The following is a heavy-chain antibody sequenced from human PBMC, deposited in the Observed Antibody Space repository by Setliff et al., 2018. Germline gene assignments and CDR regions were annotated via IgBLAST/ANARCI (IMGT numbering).Heavy chain of an antibody. V-gene: IGHV3-33*01. CDR2: IWYDGSNK. D-gene: IGHD6-13*01. CDR3: AANPGIAAGGDFDY. J-gene: IGHJ4*02. Sequence: PGGSLSLSCAASGFTFSSCGMHWVRQAPGKGLEWVAVIWYDGSNKYYADSVKGRFTISRDNSKNTLFLQMNSLRAEDTAVYYCAANPGIAAGGDFDYWGQGILVTVSS. CDR1: GFTFSSCG.